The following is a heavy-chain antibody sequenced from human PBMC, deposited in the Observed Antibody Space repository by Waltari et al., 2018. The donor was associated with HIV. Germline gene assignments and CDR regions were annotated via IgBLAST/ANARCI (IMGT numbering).Heavy chain of an antibody. V-gene: IGHV3-21*02. CDR2: IRTSGDKS. D-gene: IGHD7-27*01. Sequence: EVQLEESGGGLVKTGGSLGLSCAASGFLLRSYLMSWVSQAPEKGMEWASSIRTSGDKSYYTDSANGRFTTSRDNAKVSLYLQLSSLRAEDTAMYYCVRDSLGNWWPNRGFDCWSQGTLVTVSS. J-gene: IGHJ4*02. CDR3: VRDSLGNWWPNRGFDC. CDR1: GFLLRSYL.